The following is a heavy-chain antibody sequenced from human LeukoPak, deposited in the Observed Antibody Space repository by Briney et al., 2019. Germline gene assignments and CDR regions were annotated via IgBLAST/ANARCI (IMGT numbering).Heavy chain of an antibody. CDR3: AKEPYYYDSSGYYQTGLFDY. Sequence: GGSLRLSCATSGFTFNRHGLHWVRQAPGKGLEWVAVISYDGSKKYYADSVKGRFTISRDTSKNTLYLQMNSLRAEDTAVYYCAKEPYYYDSSGYYQTGLFDYWGQGTLVTVSS. CDR2: ISYDGSKK. V-gene: IGHV3-30*18. J-gene: IGHJ4*02. D-gene: IGHD3-22*01. CDR1: GFTFNRHG.